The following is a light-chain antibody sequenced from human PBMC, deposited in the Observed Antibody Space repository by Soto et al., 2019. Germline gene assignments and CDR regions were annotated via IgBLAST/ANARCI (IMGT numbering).Light chain of an antibody. J-gene: IGLJ1*01. V-gene: IGLV2-8*01. CDR3: SSFARSNNVGV. Sequence: QSALTQPPSASGSPGQSVTISCTGTSSDVGAYNYVSWYQQHPGKAPKLIIYEVSKRPSGVPDRFSGSESGNTASLTVSGLQAEDEADYYCSSFARSNNVGVFGTGTKLTVL. CDR1: SSDVGAYNY. CDR2: EVS.